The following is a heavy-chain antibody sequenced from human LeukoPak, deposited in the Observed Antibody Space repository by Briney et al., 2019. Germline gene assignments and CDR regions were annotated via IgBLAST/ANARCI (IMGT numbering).Heavy chain of an antibody. J-gene: IGHJ6*03. CDR2: IYYSGST. V-gene: IGHV4-59*01. Sequence: SETLSLTCTVSGGSISSYYWIWIRQPPGKGLEWIGYIYYSGSTNYNPSLKSRVTISVDTSKNQFSLKLSSVTAADTDVYYCARVRTGSGWSYYYYYYYMDVWGKGTTVSVSS. D-gene: IGHD6-19*01. CDR3: ARVRTGSGWSYYYYYYYMDV. CDR1: GGSISSYY.